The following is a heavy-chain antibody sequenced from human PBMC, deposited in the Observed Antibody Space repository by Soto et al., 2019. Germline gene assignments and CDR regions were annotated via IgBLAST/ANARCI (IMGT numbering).Heavy chain of an antibody. Sequence: QVQLVQSGAEVKKPGASVKVSCKASGYTFTSYGINWVRQAPGQGLEWMGWINTYDGNTNHAQKFQGRVTMTTDTSTSTANMGLRSLSSDDTAVYYCAASQQFDYWGQGTLVTVSS. CDR3: AASQQFDY. D-gene: IGHD6-13*01. J-gene: IGHJ4*02. CDR2: INTYDGNT. V-gene: IGHV1-18*01. CDR1: GYTFTSYG.